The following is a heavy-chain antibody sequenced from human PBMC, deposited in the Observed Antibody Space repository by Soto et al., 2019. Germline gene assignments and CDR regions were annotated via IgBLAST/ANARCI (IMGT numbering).Heavy chain of an antibody. D-gene: IGHD2-2*01. CDR2: ISAYNGNT. CDR3: ARGVPAAMHYYYYYMDV. V-gene: IGHV1-18*01. J-gene: IGHJ6*03. CDR1: GYTFSSYG. Sequence: ASVKLSCKASGYTFSSYGISWVRQAPGQGLEWMGWISAYNGNTNYAQKLQGRVTMTTDTSTSTAYMELRSLRSDDTAVYYCARGVPAAMHYYYYYMDVWGKGTTVTVSS.